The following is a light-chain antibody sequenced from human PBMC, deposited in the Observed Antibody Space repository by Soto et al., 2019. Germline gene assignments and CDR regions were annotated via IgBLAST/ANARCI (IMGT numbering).Light chain of an antibody. V-gene: IGKV1-6*01. CDR1: QAIRGD. J-gene: IGKJ1*01. Sequence: AIQMTQSPSSLSASVGDTVTITCRASQAIRGDLGWYQQKPGKAPKLLIYGASTLEAGVPSRFGGSGSGTDVSLTISGLQSEDFATYYCLQDNDYPWTFGQGTKVEI. CDR3: LQDNDYPWT. CDR2: GAS.